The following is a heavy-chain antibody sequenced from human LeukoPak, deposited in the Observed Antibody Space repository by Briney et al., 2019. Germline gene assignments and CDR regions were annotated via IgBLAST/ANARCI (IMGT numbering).Heavy chain of an antibody. CDR3: ARESYYGSGSYYNLVGDYYYYGMDV. CDR2: IYYSGST. Sequence: SETLSLTCTVSGGSISSYYWSWIRQPPGKGLEWIGYIYYSGSTNYNPSLKSRVTISVDTSKNQFSLKLSSMTAADTAVYYCARESYYGSGSYYNLVGDYYYYGMDVWGQGTTVTVSS. D-gene: IGHD3-10*01. V-gene: IGHV4-59*01. J-gene: IGHJ6*02. CDR1: GGSISSYY.